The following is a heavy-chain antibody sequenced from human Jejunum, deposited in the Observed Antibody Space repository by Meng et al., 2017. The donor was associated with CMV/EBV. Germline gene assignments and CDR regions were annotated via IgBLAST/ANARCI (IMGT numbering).Heavy chain of an antibody. J-gene: IGHJ4*02. Sequence: GPEVTKPETPLMMSCRTSGYTFTDFFLHWVLQAPGQGLEWLGTINCYTSGTAYARKFQGRITLTRDTSTTTVYMDLGSLGSDDTAFYYCAREKSPGHIDYFGQGILVTVSS. CDR2: INCYTSGT. CDR3: AREKSPGHIDY. V-gene: IGHV1-46*01. CDR1: GYTFTDFF.